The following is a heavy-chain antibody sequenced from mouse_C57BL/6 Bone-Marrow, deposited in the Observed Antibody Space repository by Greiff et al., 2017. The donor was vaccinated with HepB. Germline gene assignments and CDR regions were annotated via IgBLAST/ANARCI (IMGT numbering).Heavy chain of an antibody. Sequence: EVKLEESGAELVKPGASVKLSCPASGFNIKDYYMHWVKQRTEQGLEWIGRIDPEDGETKYAPKFQGKATITADTSSNTAYLQLRSLTSEDTAVYYGARSRYDGGFAYWGQGTLVTVSA. CDR2: IDPEDGET. CDR3: ARSRYDGGFAY. D-gene: IGHD2-3*01. CDR1: GFNIKDYY. V-gene: IGHV14-2*01. J-gene: IGHJ3*01.